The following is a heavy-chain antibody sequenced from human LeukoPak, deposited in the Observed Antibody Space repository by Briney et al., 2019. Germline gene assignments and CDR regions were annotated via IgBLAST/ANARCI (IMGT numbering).Heavy chain of an antibody. V-gene: IGHV3-23*01. Sequence: GGSLRLSCAASGFTFSSYAMSWVRQAPGKGLEWVSAISGSGGSTYYADSVKGRFTISRDNSKNTPYLQMNSLRAEDTAVYYCAKVPSGLVVPAALYYYGMDVWGQGTTVTVSS. J-gene: IGHJ6*02. CDR1: GFTFSSYA. CDR3: AKVPSGLVVPAALYYYGMDV. D-gene: IGHD2-2*01. CDR2: ISGSGGST.